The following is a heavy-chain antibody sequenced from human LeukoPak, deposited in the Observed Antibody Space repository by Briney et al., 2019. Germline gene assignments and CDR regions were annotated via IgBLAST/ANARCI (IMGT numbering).Heavy chain of an antibody. CDR2: INHSGST. D-gene: IGHD2-2*01. V-gene: IGHV4-34*01. CDR1: GGSFSGYY. CDR3: ARGYRVAAATAGANWFDP. Sequence: SETLSLTCAVYGGSFSGYYWSWIRQPPGKGLEWIGEINHSGSTNYNPPLKSRVTISVDTSKNQFSLKLSSVTAADTAVYYCARGYRVAAATAGANWFDPWGQGTLVTVSS. J-gene: IGHJ5*02.